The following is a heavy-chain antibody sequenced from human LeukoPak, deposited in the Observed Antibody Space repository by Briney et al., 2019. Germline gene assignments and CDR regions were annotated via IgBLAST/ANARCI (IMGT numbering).Heavy chain of an antibody. Sequence: GGSLRLSCAASGSGFTFNNYWMHWVRQAPGKGLEWVSGINWNGGSTGFADSVKGRFTISRDNAKNSLYLQMNSLRVEDTALYYCARRRVTVVRGVDITSYCFDYWGQGTLVTVSS. CDR3: ARRRVTVVRGVDITSYCFDY. V-gene: IGHV3-20*04. CDR2: INWNGGST. CDR1: GSGFTFNNYW. J-gene: IGHJ4*02. D-gene: IGHD3-10*01.